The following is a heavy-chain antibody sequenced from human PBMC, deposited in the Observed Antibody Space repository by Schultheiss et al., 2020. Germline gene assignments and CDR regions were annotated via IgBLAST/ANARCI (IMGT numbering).Heavy chain of an antibody. D-gene: IGHD2-2*01. CDR2: IYYSGST. CDR3: ARGPDRSSTSCCQSRFDP. CDR1: SGSISTYY. J-gene: IGHJ5*02. Sequence: SETLSLTCTVSSGSISTYYWSWLRQPPGKGLEWIGSIYYSGSTYYNPSLKSRVTISVDTSKNQFSLKLSSVTAADTAVYYCARGPDRSSTSCCQSRFDPWGQGTLVTVSS. V-gene: IGHV4-59*05.